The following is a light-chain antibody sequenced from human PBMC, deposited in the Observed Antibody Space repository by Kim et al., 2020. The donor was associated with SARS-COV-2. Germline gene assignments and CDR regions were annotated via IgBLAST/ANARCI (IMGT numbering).Light chain of an antibody. CDR3: NSRDSSGNHLEVV. J-gene: IGLJ2*01. CDR1: SLRSYY. V-gene: IGLV3-19*01. Sequence: SELTQDPAVSVALGQTVRITCQGDSLRSYYASWYQQKPGQAPVLVIYGKNNRPSGIPDRFSGSSSGNTASLTITGAQAEDEADYYCNSRDSSGNHLEVV. CDR2: GKN.